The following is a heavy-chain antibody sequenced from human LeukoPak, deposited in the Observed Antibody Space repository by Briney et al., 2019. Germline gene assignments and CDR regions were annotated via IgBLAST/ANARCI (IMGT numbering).Heavy chain of an antibody. J-gene: IGHJ4*02. CDR3: ARDSGTCQLGFAY. CDR1: GGSISSGSFY. CDR2: IYTTGST. Sequence: TSETLSLTCTVSGGSISSGSFYWSWLRQPPGQGLEWICRIYTTGSTNSNPSLKSRVASSVDTSKNQFSLKLSSVTAAVTAVYSCARDSGTCQLGFAYWGQGTLVTVSS. D-gene: IGHD2-2*01. V-gene: IGHV4-61*02.